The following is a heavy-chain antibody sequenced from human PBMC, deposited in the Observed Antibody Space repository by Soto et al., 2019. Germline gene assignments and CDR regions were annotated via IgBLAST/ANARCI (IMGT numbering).Heavy chain of an antibody. D-gene: IGHD1-1*01. V-gene: IGHV5-10-1*03. Sequence: EVQLVQSGAEVKKPGESLRISCKGSGYSFTSYWISWVRQMPGKGLEWMGRIDPSDSYTKYSPSFQGHVTISADKSISTAYLQWSSLKASDTAMHYCASNKNWNYYYGMDVWGQGTTVTVSS. CDR1: GYSFTSYW. J-gene: IGHJ6*02. CDR3: ASNKNWNYYYGMDV. CDR2: IDPSDSYT.